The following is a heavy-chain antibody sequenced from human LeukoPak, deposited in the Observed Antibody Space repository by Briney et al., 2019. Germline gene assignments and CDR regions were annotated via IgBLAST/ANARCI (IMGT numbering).Heavy chain of an antibody. CDR1: GGSISSSSYY. V-gene: IGHV4-39*01. CDR2: IYYSGST. D-gene: IGHD2-15*01. Sequence: SETLSLTCTVSGGSISSSSYYWGWIRQPPGKGLEWIGSIYYSGSTYYNPSLKSRLTISVDTSKNQFSLKLNSVTAADTAVYYCARQTTYCSGGSCYSLWFDYWGQGTLVTVSS. J-gene: IGHJ4*02. CDR3: ARQTTYCSGGSCYSLWFDY.